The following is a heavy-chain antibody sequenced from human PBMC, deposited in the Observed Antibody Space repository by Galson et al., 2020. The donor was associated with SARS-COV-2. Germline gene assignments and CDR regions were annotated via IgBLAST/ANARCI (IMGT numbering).Heavy chain of an antibody. Sequence: ASVKVSCKASGYTFNKYSVSWVRQAPGQGLEWMGRISAYDGNTHYAQKVQERVTMTTDTSTSTSYMELRSLRSDDTAVYFCARAQLDYWGQGTLVTVSS. CDR1: GYTFNKYS. J-gene: IGHJ4*02. CDR3: ARAQLDY. V-gene: IGHV1-18*01. CDR2: ISAYDGNT.